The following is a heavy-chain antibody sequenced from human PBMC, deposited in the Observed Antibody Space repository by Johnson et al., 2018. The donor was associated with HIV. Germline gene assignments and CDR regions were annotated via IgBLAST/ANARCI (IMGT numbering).Heavy chain of an antibody. Sequence: QVQLVESGGGVVQPGGSLRLSCVASGFTLSTYGMHWVRQAPGKGLEWVAFIRNDGSNKYYADSVKGRFTISKENSKNTLYLQMNSLRAEDTAVYYCAKAPTRIASRDAFDIWGQGTMVTVSS. CDR2: IRNDGSNK. J-gene: IGHJ3*02. D-gene: IGHD3-3*02. V-gene: IGHV3-30*02. CDR3: AKAPTRIASRDAFDI. CDR1: GFTLSTYG.